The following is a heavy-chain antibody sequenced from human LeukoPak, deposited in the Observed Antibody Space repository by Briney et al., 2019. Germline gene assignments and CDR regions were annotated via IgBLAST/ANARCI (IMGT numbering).Heavy chain of an antibody. J-gene: IGHJ3*02. V-gene: IGHV4-31*02. CDR2: IYYSGRT. D-gene: IGHD2-21*01. CDR3: ARGGGGAGDAFDI. Sequence: SQTLSLTCTVSGGSISGGGYCWSCIRQHPGKGREWLGYIYYSGRTYYNPSLKSRVTISVDTSKNQFSLKLSSVTAADTAVYYCARGGGGAGDAFDIWGQGAMVTVSS. CDR1: GGSISGGGYC.